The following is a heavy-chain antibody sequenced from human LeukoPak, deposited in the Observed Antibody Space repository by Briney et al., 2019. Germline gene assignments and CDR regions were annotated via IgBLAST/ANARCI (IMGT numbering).Heavy chain of an antibody. CDR1: GGTFSSYA. D-gene: IGHD3-16*01. V-gene: IGHV1-69*13. CDR3: ARGQTPLRSGYNWFDP. J-gene: IGHJ5*02. Sequence: ASVKVSCKASGGTFSSYAISWVRQAPGQGLEWMGGIIPIFGTANYAQKFQGRVTITADESTSTAYMELSSLRSEDTAVYYCARGQTPLRSGYNWFDPWGQGTLVTVSS. CDR2: IIPIFGTA.